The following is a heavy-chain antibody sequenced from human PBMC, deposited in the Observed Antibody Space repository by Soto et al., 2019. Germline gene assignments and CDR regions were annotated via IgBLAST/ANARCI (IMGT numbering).Heavy chain of an antibody. CDR3: ARVESPYSSSSPAFDY. Sequence: QVQLVQSGAEVKKPGSSVKVSCKASGGTFSSYAISWVRQAPGQGLEWMGGIIPIFGTANYAQKFQGRVTITADESTSTGYMELSSLRSEDTAVYYCARVESPYSSSSPAFDYWGQGTLVTVSS. V-gene: IGHV1-69*01. CDR2: IIPIFGTA. J-gene: IGHJ4*02. D-gene: IGHD6-6*01. CDR1: GGTFSSYA.